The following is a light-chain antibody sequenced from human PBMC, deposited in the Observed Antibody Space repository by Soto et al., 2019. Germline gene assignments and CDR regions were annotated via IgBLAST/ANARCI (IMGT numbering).Light chain of an antibody. Sequence: QSVLTQPPSVSGAPGQRVTISCTGSSSNIGAGYDVHWYQQLPGTAPKLLIYGNSNRPSGVPDRFSGSKSGTSASLAITWLHAEDEAEYYCQSYDSSLSGYVFGTGTKLTVL. CDR3: QSYDSSLSGYV. CDR2: GNS. J-gene: IGLJ1*01. V-gene: IGLV1-40*01. CDR1: SSNIGAGYD.